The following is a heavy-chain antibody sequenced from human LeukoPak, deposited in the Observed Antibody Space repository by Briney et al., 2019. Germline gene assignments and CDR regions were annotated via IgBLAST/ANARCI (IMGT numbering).Heavy chain of an antibody. CDR2: INTNTGNP. CDR3: ARVDSSGYYYYFDY. CDR1: GYTFTNNA. J-gene: IGHJ4*02. Sequence: ASVKVSCKASGYTFTNNALNWVRQAPGQGLEWMGWINTNTGNPTYAQGFAGRFVFSLHTSVRTAYLQISSLKAEDTAVYYCARVDSSGYYYYFDYWGQGTLVTVSS. V-gene: IGHV7-4-1*02. D-gene: IGHD3-22*01.